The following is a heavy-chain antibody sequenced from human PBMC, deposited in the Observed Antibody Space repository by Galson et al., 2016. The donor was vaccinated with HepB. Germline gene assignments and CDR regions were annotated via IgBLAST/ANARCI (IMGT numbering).Heavy chain of an antibody. V-gene: IGHV2-5*02. Sequence: PALVKPTQTLTLTCTLSGVSLSTRGVAVVWLRQTPGKALEWLGLIYWDDDKRYSPFLKSRITITKDTSKNQVVLTMTNVDPVDTATYSCAHRHPRVGNDLDVWGQGTTVTVSS. J-gene: IGHJ6*02. D-gene: IGHD1-26*01. CDR1: GVSLSTRGVA. CDR3: AHRHPRVGNDLDV. CDR2: IYWDDDK.